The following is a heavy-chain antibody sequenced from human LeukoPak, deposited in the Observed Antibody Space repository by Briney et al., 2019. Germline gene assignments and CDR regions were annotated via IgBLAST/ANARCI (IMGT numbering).Heavy chain of an antibody. Sequence: PGGSLRLSCAASGFTFSSYEMNWVRQAPGEGLEWVSSISSSGSTIYYADSVKGRFTISRDNAKNSLYLQMNSLRAEDTAVYYCAELGITMIGGVWGKGTTVTISS. CDR1: GFTFSSYE. CDR3: AELGITMIGGV. J-gene: IGHJ6*04. V-gene: IGHV3-48*03. CDR2: ISSSGSTI. D-gene: IGHD3-10*02.